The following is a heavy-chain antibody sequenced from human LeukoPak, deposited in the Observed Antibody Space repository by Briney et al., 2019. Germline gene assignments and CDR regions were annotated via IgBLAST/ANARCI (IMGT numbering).Heavy chain of an antibody. V-gene: IGHV4-38-2*02. J-gene: IGHJ4*02. CDR2: FYHSGST. D-gene: IGHD3-22*01. CDR1: GSSISSGFY. Sequence: TSETLSLTCTVSGSSISSGFYWGWIRQPPGKGLEWIGNFYHSGSTYYNPPLKSRVTISEDTSKNQFSLRLSSLTAADTAVYYCAVESYENSNYSPEVPGTWGQGTLVTVSS. CDR3: AVESYENSNYSPEVPGT.